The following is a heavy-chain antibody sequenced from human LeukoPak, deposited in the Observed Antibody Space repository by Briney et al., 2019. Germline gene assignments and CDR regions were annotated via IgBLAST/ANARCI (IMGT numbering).Heavy chain of an antibody. V-gene: IGHV4-34*01. CDR3: ARGSRDCSSTSCSVGRKRWFDP. CDR2: INHSGNT. D-gene: IGHD2-2*01. J-gene: IGHJ5*02. CDR1: GGSFSGYY. Sequence: SETLSLTCAVYGGSFSGYYWTWIRQPPGKGLEWIGEINHSGNTNYNPSLKSRVAISVDTSKNQFSLKLSSVTAADTAVYYCARGSRDCSSTSCSVGRKRWFDPWGQGTLVTVSS.